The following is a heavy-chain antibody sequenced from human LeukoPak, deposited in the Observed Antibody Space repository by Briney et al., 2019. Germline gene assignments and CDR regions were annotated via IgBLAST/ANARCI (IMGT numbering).Heavy chain of an antibody. CDR2: IYASGST. J-gene: IGHJ5*02. D-gene: IGHD3-10*01. Sequence: SETLSLTCTVSGGSIRSYYWSWIRQPAGGGLQWIGRIYASGSTTYNPTLKSRVTMSLDTSKTQFSLRLTSVTAADTAVYYCARDSGTTGEVKFDPWGQGALVTVSS. CDR3: ARDSGTTGEVKFDP. CDR1: GGSIRSYY. V-gene: IGHV4-4*07.